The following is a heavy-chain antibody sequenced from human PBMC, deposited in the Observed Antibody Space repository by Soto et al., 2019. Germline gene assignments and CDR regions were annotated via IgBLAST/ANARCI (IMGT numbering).Heavy chain of an antibody. J-gene: IGHJ4*02. CDR3: AKYLSTLGRNCLDY. V-gene: IGHV3-30*18. D-gene: IGHD2-2*01. Sequence: QVQLVESGGGVVQPGRSLRLSCAGSGFKFGSYGMHWVRQAPGKGLEWVAVTSYDGGNPQYADSVKGRFTICRDNSKNTPNLQLASLITSETAVYYCAKYLSTLGRNCLDYWGQGTLVTVSS. CDR2: TSYDGGNP. CDR1: GFKFGSYG.